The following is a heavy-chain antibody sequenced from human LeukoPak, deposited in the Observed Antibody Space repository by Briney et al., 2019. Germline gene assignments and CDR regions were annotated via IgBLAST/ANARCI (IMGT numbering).Heavy chain of an antibody. D-gene: IGHD2-2*01. V-gene: IGHV3-30*02. CDR2: IRYDGSKK. CDR1: GFTFSTFG. J-gene: IGHJ6*03. Sequence: GGSLRLSCAASGFTFSTFGMHWVRQAPGKGLEWVAFIRYDGSKKYYGDSVKGRFTISRDNSKNTLYLQMNSLRAEDTAVFYCAKDVWSCSSNSCPVYHYYMDVWGKGTTVTVSS. CDR3: AKDVWSCSSNSCPVYHYYMDV.